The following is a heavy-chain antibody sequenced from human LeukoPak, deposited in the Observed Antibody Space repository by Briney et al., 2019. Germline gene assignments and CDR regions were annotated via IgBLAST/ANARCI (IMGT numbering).Heavy chain of an antibody. CDR3: ASLSYCSSTSCPDAFDI. CDR1: GYSFTSYW. J-gene: IGHJ3*02. CDR2: IYPGDSDT. Sequence: GESLKISCKGSGYSFTSYWIGWVRQMPGKGLEWMGIIYPGDSDTRHSPSFQGQVTISADKSISTAYLQWSSLKASDTAMYYCASLSYCSSTSCPDAFDIWGQGTMVTVSS. D-gene: IGHD2-2*01. V-gene: IGHV5-51*01.